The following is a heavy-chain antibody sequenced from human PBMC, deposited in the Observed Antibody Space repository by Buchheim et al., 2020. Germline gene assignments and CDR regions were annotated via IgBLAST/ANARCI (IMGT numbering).Heavy chain of an antibody. J-gene: IGHJ4*02. CDR1: GFTFSGSD. CDR3: METGTSSDS. Sequence: EVQLVESGGGLVQPGGSLTLSCVASGFTFSGSDIHWVRQASGKRLEWVGLIRGEANSYATIYGASMKGRITIPRDNSKNKAYLQMNSLKTEDTAVYYCMETGTSSDSWGQGTL. CDR2: IRGEANSYAT. V-gene: IGHV3-73*02. D-gene: IGHD1-7*01.